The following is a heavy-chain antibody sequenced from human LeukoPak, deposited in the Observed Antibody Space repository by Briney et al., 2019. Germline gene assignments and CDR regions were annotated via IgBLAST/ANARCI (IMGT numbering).Heavy chain of an antibody. CDR2: INEDGNEK. J-gene: IGHJ1*01. V-gene: IGHV3-7*01. CDR1: GFRFRNYR. D-gene: IGHD1-26*01. Sequence: GGSLRLPCVASGFRFRNYRMAWIRHAPGRGLEWVANINEDGNEKYYLDSVRGRFIISRDNARNSLFLQMNSLRGEDTGVYYCVRELVVGPAEYFQSWGQGTLVAVSS. CDR3: VRELVVGPAEYFQS.